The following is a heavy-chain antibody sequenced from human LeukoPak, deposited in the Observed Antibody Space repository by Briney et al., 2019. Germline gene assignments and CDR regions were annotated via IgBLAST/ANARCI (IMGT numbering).Heavy chain of an antibody. CDR2: IYYSGST. Sequence: SETLSLTCTVSGGSISSGGYYWSWIRQHPGTGLEWIGYIYYSGSTYYNPSLKSRVTISVDTSKNQFSLKLSSVTAADTAVYYCAGGRSGYYTYWGQGTLVTVSS. V-gene: IGHV4-31*03. CDR3: AGGRSGYYTY. J-gene: IGHJ4*02. D-gene: IGHD3-3*01. CDR1: GGSISSGGYY.